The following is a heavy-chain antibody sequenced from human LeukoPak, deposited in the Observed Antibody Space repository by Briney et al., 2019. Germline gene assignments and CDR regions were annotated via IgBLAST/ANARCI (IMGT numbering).Heavy chain of an antibody. V-gene: IGHV4-59*01. CDR3: ARDQGGSYYGYYYYYGMDV. Sequence: SETLSLTCTVSGGSISSYYWSWIRQPPGKGLEWIGYIYYSGSTNYNPSLKSRVTISVDTSKNQFSLKLSSVTAADTAVYYCARDQGGSYYGYYYYYGMDVWGQGTTVTVSS. CDR1: GGSISSYY. D-gene: IGHD1-26*01. CDR2: IYYSGST. J-gene: IGHJ6*02.